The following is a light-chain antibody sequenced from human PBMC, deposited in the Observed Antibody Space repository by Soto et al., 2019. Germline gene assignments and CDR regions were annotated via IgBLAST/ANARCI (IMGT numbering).Light chain of an antibody. V-gene: IGKV1-13*02. CDR2: DAS. Sequence: AIQLTQSPSSLSASVGDRVTITCRASQGISSALAWYQQQPGKAPSLLIYDASTLESGVPSRFSGSGSGTDFTLTISSLQPKDFTTYYCQQFNSYLLTFGGGTKVEIK. CDR1: QGISSA. J-gene: IGKJ4*01. CDR3: QQFNSYLLT.